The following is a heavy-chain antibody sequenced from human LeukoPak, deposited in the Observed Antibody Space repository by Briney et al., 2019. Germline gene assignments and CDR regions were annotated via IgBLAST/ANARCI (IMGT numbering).Heavy chain of an antibody. CDR1: GGSINSINYY. J-gene: IGHJ4*02. D-gene: IGHD2-8*01. V-gene: IGHV4-39*01. CDR2: VYYSGAT. Sequence: TSETLSLTCTVSGGSINSINYYWGWIRHPPGKRLEWIGNVYYSGATHYNPSLRSRVTISEDTSNNQFSLKLSSVTAADTAVYYCVRHGEYYIDGACYPGGSPDSWGQGTLVTVSS. CDR3: VRHGEYYIDGACYPGGSPDS.